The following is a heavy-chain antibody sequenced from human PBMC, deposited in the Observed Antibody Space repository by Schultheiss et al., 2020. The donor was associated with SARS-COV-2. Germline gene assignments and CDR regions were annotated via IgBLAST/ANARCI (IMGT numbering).Heavy chain of an antibody. V-gene: IGHV5-51*01. J-gene: IGHJ4*02. Sequence: GGSLRLSCKGSGYSFTRNWIGWVRQMPGKGLEWMGIIYPGDSDTRYSPSFQGQVTISADKSISTAYLQWSSLKASDTAMYYCARLGIAARQSFGRAYYWGQGTLVTVSS. D-gene: IGHD6-6*01. CDR2: IYPGDSDT. CDR1: GYSFTRNW. CDR3: ARLGIAARQSFGRAYY.